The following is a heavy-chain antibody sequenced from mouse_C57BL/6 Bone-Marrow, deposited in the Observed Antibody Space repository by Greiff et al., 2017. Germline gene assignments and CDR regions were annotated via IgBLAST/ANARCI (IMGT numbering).Heavy chain of an antibody. CDR3: ARQSTMITTGAMDY. CDR2: INSDGGST. D-gene: IGHD2-4*01. CDR1: EYEFPSHD. J-gene: IGHJ4*01. Sequence: EVQVVESGGGLVQPGESLKLSCESNEYEFPSHDMSWVRKTPEKRLELVAAINSDGGSTYYPDTMERRFIISRDNTKKTLYLQMSSLRSEDTALYYCARQSTMITTGAMDYWGQGTSVTVSS. V-gene: IGHV5-2*01.